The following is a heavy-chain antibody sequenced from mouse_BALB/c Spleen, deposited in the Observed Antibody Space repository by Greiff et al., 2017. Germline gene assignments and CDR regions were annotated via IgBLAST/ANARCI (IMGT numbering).Heavy chain of an antibody. D-gene: IGHD1-2*01. CDR1: GYSFTSDYA. Sequence: EVKLEESGPGLVKPSPSLSLTCTVTGYSFTSDYAWNLIRQFPGNKLEWVGDISYSGSTSYNPSLKSRISITRDTSKNQFCLQLNSVTTEDTATYFCAIRPDWYFDVWGEGTTVTVSS. CDR3: AIRPDWYFDV. V-gene: IGHV3-2*02. J-gene: IGHJ1*01. CDR2: ISYSGST.